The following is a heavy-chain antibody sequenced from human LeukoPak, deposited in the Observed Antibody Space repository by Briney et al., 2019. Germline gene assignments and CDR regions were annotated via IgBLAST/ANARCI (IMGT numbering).Heavy chain of an antibody. D-gene: IGHD3-22*01. V-gene: IGHV4-38-2*01. CDR1: GYSISSGFY. Sequence: SETLSLTCAVSGYSISSGFYWGWIRQPPGKGLEWIGSIFHSGSTYYNPSLKSRVTISVDTSKNQFSLKLSSVTAAGTAVYYCARGPPYYYDSSGYQSYYFDYWGQGTLVTVSS. CDR2: IFHSGST. J-gene: IGHJ4*02. CDR3: ARGPPYYYDSSGYQSYYFDY.